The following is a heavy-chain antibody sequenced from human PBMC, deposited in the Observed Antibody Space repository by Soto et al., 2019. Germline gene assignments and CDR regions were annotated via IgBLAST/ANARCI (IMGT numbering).Heavy chain of an antibody. D-gene: IGHD1-7*01. Sequence: SETRSLTCAVSGHPISSDYFWGWIRRPPGKGLEWIGSIYHIGITYYNPSLKSRVTMSVDASKNQFSLNLSSVTAADTAVYYCARSELFFKGGFEYWGKGNLVTVSS. CDR3: ARSELFFKGGFEY. V-gene: IGHV4-38-2*01. CDR1: GHPISSDYF. CDR2: IYHIGIT. J-gene: IGHJ4*02.